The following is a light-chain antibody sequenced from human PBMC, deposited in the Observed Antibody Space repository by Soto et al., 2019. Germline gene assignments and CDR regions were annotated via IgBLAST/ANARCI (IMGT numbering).Light chain of an antibody. V-gene: IGKV1-5*01. CDR1: QSINTL. Sequence: DIQMTQSPSTLSSSVGDRVTITCRASQSINTLLAWYQQKPGKAPKLLIYDASSLDGGVPSRFSGGGSATDFTLTIGRLQPDDFAAYYCQKYSYFPRYTFGQGTKLEIK. J-gene: IGKJ2*01. CDR2: DAS. CDR3: QKYSYFPRYT.